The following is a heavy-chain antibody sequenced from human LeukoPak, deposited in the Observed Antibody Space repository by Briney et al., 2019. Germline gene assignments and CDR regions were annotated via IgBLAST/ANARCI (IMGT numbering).Heavy chain of an antibody. D-gene: IGHD5-12*01. CDR1: GFSVSNYA. Sequence: GRSLRLSCAAAGFSVSNYAMSWVRQAPGKGLEWVAVLIGSSGATDYADSVKGRFTISRDNSKNTLFLQMNSLRAEDTAIYYCAKGAYDYIEIAYFDYWGQGALVTVSS. CDR3: AKGAYDYIEIAYFDY. CDR2: LIGSSGAT. V-gene: IGHV3-23*01. J-gene: IGHJ4*02.